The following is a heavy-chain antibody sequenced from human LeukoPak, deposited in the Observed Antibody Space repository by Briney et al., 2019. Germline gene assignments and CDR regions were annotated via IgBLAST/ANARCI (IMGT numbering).Heavy chain of an antibody. Sequence: PGGSLRLSCAASGFSVTDYYMNWIRQSPGKGLEWVSHITKKTAIEYADSVKGRFTISRDNANNLLLLQMDSLRPEDTGVYYCARGTYYSGAWPGNWFDPWGHGTLVTVSS. V-gene: IGHV3-11*01. D-gene: IGHD3-10*01. CDR2: ITKKTAI. CDR3: ARGTYYSGAWPGNWFDP. J-gene: IGHJ5*02. CDR1: GFSVTDYY.